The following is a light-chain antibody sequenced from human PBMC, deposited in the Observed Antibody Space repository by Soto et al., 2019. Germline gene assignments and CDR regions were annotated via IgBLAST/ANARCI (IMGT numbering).Light chain of an antibody. CDR3: QQYDTSPRT. V-gene: IGKV3-20*01. J-gene: IGKJ1*01. Sequence: EIVLTQSPGTLSLSPGERATLSCRASQSLSSNYLAWHQQKTGQAPRLLIYGASSRATGIPDRFSGSGSVTDFTLTITRLEPEDVAVYYCQQYDTSPRTFGQGTKVEIK. CDR2: GAS. CDR1: QSLSSNY.